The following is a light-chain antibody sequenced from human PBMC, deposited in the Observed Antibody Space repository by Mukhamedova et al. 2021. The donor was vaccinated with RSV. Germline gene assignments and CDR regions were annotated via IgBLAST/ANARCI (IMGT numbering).Light chain of an antibody. J-gene: IGLJ3*02. V-gene: IGLV3-21*02. Sequence: ITCGGSNIGSKGVHWYQQKSGQAPVLVVHDDGDRPSGIPERVSGSTSGNTATLTISRVEAGDEADYYCQGWECGSAHVAFGGGSKL. CDR3: QGWECGSAHVA. CDR2: DDG. CDR1: NIGSKG.